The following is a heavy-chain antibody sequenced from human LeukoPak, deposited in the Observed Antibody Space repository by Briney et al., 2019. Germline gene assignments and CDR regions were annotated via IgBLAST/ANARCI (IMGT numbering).Heavy chain of an antibody. D-gene: IGHD1-1*01. V-gene: IGHV3-11*01. CDR2: ISSSGTTI. CDR1: GFTFSDYY. Sequence: GGSLRLSCAASGFTFSDYYMSWIRQAPGKGLEWVSYISSSGTTIYYADSVKGRFTISRDNAKDSLYLQMNSLRAEDTAVYCCARGRLTTVYYFDYWGQGTLITVSS. J-gene: IGHJ4*02. CDR3: ARGRLTTVYYFDY.